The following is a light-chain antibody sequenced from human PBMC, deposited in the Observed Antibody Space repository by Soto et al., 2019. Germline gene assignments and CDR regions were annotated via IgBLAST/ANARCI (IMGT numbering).Light chain of an antibody. CDR1: QSVSSSY. Sequence: EIVLTQSPGTLSLSPGERATLSCRASQSVSSSYLAWYQQKPGQAPRLLIFGASSRAPGTPDRFSGSGSGTDFTLTISRLEPEDSAVYHCQQYGGSPPTFGQGTKVEIK. V-gene: IGKV3-20*01. J-gene: IGKJ1*01. CDR2: GAS. CDR3: QQYGGSPPT.